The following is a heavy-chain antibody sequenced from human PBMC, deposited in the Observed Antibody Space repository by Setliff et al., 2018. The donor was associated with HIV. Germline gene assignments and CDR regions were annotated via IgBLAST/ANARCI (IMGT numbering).Heavy chain of an antibody. CDR2: IDNDGTST. CDR1: GFTFNTYW. CDR3: ARPTNIDTLYYGSQTFYMYYYGLDV. V-gene: IGHV3-74*01. Sequence: GGSLRLSCAASGFTFNTYWMHWVRQAPGKGPMWISHIDNDGTSTTYADSVKGRFTVSRDNAKNTVYLQMNSLRADDTAVYFCARPTNIDTLYYGSQTFYMYYYGLDVWGQGTTVPSP. J-gene: IGHJ6*02. D-gene: IGHD1-26*01.